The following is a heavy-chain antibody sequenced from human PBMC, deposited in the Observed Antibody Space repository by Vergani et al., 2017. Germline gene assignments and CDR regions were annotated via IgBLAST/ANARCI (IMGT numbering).Heavy chain of an antibody. J-gene: IGHJ4*02. CDR1: GGSFSGYY. CDR3: ASLGRYYFDY. V-gene: IGHV4-34*01. D-gene: IGHD1-14*01. CDR2: INHSGST. Sequence: QVQLQESGPGLVKPSETLSLTCAVYGGSFSGYYWSWIRQPPGKGLEWIGEINHSGSTNYNPSLKSRVTISVDTSKNQFSLKLSSVTAADTAVYYCASLGRYYFDYWGQGTLVTVSS.